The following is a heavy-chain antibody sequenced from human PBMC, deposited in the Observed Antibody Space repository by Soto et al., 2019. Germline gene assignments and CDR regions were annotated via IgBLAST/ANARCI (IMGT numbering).Heavy chain of an antibody. CDR2: MNPGSGKT. D-gene: IGHD6-13*01. J-gene: IGHJ5*02. V-gene: IGHV1-8*02. Sequence: ASVKVSCKASGYTFIDFDISWVRQAAGQGLEWLGWMNPGSGKTGYASKFQGRVAMTRDASTGTSHLELSSLTSDDTAVYYCARMASAGTLNWFDPWGPGTLLNAFS. CDR3: ARMASAGTLNWFDP. CDR1: GYTFIDFD.